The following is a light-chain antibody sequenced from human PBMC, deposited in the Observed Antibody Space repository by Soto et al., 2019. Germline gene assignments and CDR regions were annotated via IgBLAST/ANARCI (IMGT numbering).Light chain of an antibody. Sequence: EIVLTQSPATLPLSPGERATLSCRASQSVSSYLVWYQQKPGQAPRLLIYDASNRATGIPARFSGSGSGTDFTLTISSLEPEDVAVYYCQQRGNWPITFGQGTRLEIK. CDR2: DAS. V-gene: IGKV3-11*01. CDR1: QSVSSY. CDR3: QQRGNWPIT. J-gene: IGKJ5*01.